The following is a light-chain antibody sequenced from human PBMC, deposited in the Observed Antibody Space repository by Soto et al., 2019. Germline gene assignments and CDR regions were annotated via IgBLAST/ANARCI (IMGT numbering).Light chain of an antibody. Sequence: DIQMTQSPSTLSASVGDRVTITCRASQSITDWLAGYQQKPGKAPKFLIYKASNLEGGVPSRFSGSGSGTEFTLTISSLQPDDFATYYCQYWDDYSWTFDQGTKVEIK. CDR3: QYWDDYSWT. J-gene: IGKJ1*01. CDR1: QSITDW. V-gene: IGKV1-5*03. CDR2: KAS.